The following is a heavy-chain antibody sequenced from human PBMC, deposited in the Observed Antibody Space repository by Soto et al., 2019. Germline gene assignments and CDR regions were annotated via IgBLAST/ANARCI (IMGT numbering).Heavy chain of an antibody. D-gene: IGHD3-22*01. V-gene: IGHV3-9*01. CDR1: GFTFDDYA. Sequence: EVQLVESGGGWVQPGRSLRLSCAASGFTFDDYAMHWVRQAPGKGLEWVSGIAFNSGNTAYADSVKGRFTISRDNAKNSLYLQMNSLRAEDTAVYYCARHQYYSDSSTYYLQVFSDYWGQGTLVTVSS. J-gene: IGHJ4*02. CDR2: IAFNSGNT. CDR3: ARHQYYSDSSTYYLQVFSDY.